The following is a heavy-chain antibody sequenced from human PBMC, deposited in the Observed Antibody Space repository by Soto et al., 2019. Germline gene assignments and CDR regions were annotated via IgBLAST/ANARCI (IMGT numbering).Heavy chain of an antibody. CDR1: GGSVSSESHY. CDR2: IYYTGST. D-gene: IGHD3-3*01. CDR3: ARDQYDFRSGSYYYAMEV. J-gene: IGHJ6*02. V-gene: IGHV4-61*01. Sequence: SETLSLTXTVSGGSVSSESHYWSWIRQTPGKGLEWIGYIYYTGSTNYNPSLKGRVTMSVDTSRDQVSLRLRSVTRADTAVYYFARDQYDFRSGSYYYAMEVWGQGTKVTVSS.